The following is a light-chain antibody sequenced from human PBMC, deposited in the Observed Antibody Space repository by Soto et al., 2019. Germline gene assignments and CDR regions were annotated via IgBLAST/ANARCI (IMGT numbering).Light chain of an antibody. CDR2: AAS. J-gene: IGKJ1*01. CDR1: QGISSY. Sequence: AIRMTQSPSSFSASTGDRVTITCRASQGISSYLAWYQQKPGKAPKLLIYAASTLQSGGPSRFRGSGSGTDFTLTISCLQSEDFATYCCQQYYSYPRTFGQGTKVEIK. V-gene: IGKV1-8*01. CDR3: QQYYSYPRT.